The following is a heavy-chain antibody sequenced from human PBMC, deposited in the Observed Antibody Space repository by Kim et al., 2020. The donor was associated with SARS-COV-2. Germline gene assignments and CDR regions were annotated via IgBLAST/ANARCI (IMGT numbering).Heavy chain of an antibody. CDR2: ITKSSTTI. CDR1: GFTFSAYD. Sequence: GGSLRLSCATSGFTFSAYDMNWVRRAPGKGLEWLSFITKSSTTIYYANSVKGRFTISRDNAKNSLYLQMNSLRDEDTALYYCVRDRMGGAGDIWGQGTMV. V-gene: IGHV3-48*02. J-gene: IGHJ3*02. CDR3: VRDRMGGAGDI. D-gene: IGHD3-16*01.